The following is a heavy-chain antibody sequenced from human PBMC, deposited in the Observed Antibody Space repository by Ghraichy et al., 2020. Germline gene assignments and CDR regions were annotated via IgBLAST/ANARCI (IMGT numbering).Heavy chain of an antibody. CDR2: ISSSENT. J-gene: IGHJ6*02. Sequence: SETLSLTCTVSDDSISSNYWTWVRQAPGKGLEWIGYISSSENTHPNPSLKSRITMSMDRSKNQFSLKMTSVTAANTAVYYCAKMTSSSYLGLTYYYYGVDVWGQGIPVTVSS. CDR1: DDSISSNY. V-gene: IGHV4-59*08. D-gene: IGHD6-6*01. CDR3: AKMTSSSYLGLTYYYYGVDV.